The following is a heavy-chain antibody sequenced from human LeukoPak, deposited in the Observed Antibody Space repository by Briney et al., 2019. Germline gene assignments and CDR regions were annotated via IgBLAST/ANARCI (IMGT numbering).Heavy chain of an antibody. D-gene: IGHD3-16*01. CDR3: ATSWGPDTSAFRWGRDGMDV. Sequence: GGSLRLSCVASGLTFNSHSMSWVRQAPGMGLEWVSVVSTNGDVTFYADSVKGRFTISRDNSKNTLFLQMNSLRAEDTAVYYCATSWGPDTSAFRWGRDGMDVWGQGTTVIVS. CDR2: VSTNGDVT. CDR1: GLTFNSHS. V-gene: IGHV3-23*01. J-gene: IGHJ6*02.